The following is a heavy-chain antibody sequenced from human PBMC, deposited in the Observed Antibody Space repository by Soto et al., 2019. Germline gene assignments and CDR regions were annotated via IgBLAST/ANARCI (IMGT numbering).Heavy chain of an antibody. J-gene: IGHJ5*01. D-gene: IGHD4-17*01. CDR3: ARLVSTTAASSWFDP. Sequence: SVQVACKASGYTFLCEYMHWVRQVPGQGSEWMGWISPNIGGKRYGQVFQGRVILTRDTSXSTAYMXLSXLRSDDTAVYYCARLVSTTAASSWFDPWGQGTLVTVSA. V-gene: IGHV1-2*02. CDR1: GYTFLCEY. CDR2: ISPNIGGK.